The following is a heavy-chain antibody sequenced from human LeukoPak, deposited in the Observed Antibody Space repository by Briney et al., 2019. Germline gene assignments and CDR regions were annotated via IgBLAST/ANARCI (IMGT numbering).Heavy chain of an antibody. V-gene: IGHV4-30-4*01. J-gene: IGHJ4*02. CDR2: IYYSGST. CDR1: GGSISSGDYY. CDR3: ARVSAYYYDSSGYYYDY. D-gene: IGHD3-22*01. Sequence: SETLSLTCTVSGGSISSGDYYWSWIRQPPGKGLEWIGYIYYSGSTYYNPSLKSRVTISVDTSKNQFSLKLSSVTAADTAVYYCARVSAYYYDSSGYYYDYWGQGTLVTVSS.